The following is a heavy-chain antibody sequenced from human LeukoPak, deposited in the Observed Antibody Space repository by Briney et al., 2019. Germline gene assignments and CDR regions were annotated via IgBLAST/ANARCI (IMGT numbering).Heavy chain of an antibody. Sequence: PGGSLRLSCAAFGIAFDKNAMTWVRQAPGKGLEWVSTISHSGDATHYADSVKGRFTISRDNSKNTVSLQMNSLRVEDTAVYYCANFKGKVGIKDHFDYWGQGTLVTVSS. V-gene: IGHV3-23*01. CDR1: GIAFDKNA. D-gene: IGHD4-23*01. CDR3: ANFKGKVGIKDHFDY. CDR2: ISHSGDAT. J-gene: IGHJ4*02.